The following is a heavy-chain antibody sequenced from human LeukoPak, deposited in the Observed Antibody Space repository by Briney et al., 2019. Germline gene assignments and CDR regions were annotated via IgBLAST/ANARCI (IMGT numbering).Heavy chain of an antibody. J-gene: IGHJ4*02. D-gene: IGHD5-12*01. CDR2: INSGGVT. CDR3: ARGRSTTTIFDY. V-gene: IGHV3-53*01. CDR1: GFTVSGYF. Sequence: GGSLRLSCVASGFTVSGYFMAWVRQAPGKGLQWVSHINSGGVTEDADSVKGRFTVSRDTSRNTLYLQMSSLRAEDTAIYYCARGRSTTTIFDYWGQGTLVTVSS.